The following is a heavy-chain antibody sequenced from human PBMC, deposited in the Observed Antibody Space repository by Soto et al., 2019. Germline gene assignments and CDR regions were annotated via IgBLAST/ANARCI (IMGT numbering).Heavy chain of an antibody. J-gene: IGHJ4*02. Sequence: SXTLSLTCTVSGGSVSSYYWSWIRQSPVKGLEWIGYIYYSGSTKYKPSLKSRVTISVDTSKNQFSLKLTSATAADTAVYFCARHSNRNYGLYYFDYWGLGALVTVSS. CDR3: ARHSNRNYGLYYFDY. V-gene: IGHV4-59*08. CDR2: IYYSGST. CDR1: GGSVSSYY. D-gene: IGHD4-4*01.